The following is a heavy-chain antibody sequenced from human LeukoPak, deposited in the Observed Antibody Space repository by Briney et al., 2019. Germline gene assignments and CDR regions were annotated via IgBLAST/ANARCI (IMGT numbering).Heavy chain of an antibody. J-gene: IGHJ4*02. D-gene: IGHD2-8*02. CDR1: GFSFSSHS. CDR2: ISPSSSPI. V-gene: IGHV3-48*04. CDR3: ASYLYWWSDLGY. Sequence: PGGSLRLSCEASGFSFSSHSMDWVRQAPGKGLEWVSYISPSSSPIYYADSVKGRFTISRDNAKNSLYLQMNSLRVEDTAVYYCASYLYWWSDLGYWGQGTLVTVSS.